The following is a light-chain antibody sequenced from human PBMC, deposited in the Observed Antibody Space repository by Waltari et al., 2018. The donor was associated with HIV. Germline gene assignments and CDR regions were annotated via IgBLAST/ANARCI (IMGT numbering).Light chain of an antibody. CDR1: SSTIGSRS. Sequence: QSLLTQSPSASGTPGQRVNISCFGTSSTIGSRSVNWYQHFPGTPPRLVIFRNTERPSGVPDRFSGSKSGTSASLAISGLHSQDEADYYCSVWDVTLNGLVFGGGTRLTVL. CDR3: SVWDVTLNGLV. CDR2: RNT. J-gene: IGLJ2*01. V-gene: IGLV1-44*01.